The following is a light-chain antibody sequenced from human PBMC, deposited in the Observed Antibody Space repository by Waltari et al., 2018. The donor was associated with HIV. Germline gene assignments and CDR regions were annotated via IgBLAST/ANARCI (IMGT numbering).Light chain of an antibody. CDR2: EVT. Sequence: QSALTQPPSASVSLGPSVTISCTGTSSDVGGYDYVSWYQQQPGKAPKRVIYEVTKRPSGVADRFSGSKSGNTASLNISGLQAEDEADYYCSSYAGNFVVCGGGTNLTVL. CDR3: SSYAGNFVV. CDR1: SSDVGGYDY. V-gene: IGLV2-8*01. J-gene: IGLJ2*01.